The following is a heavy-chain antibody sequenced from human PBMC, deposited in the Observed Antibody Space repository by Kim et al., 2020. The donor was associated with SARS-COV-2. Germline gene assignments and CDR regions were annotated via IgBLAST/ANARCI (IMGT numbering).Heavy chain of an antibody. CDR3: ARDGNYDYVWGSYRFTTPDY. CDR1: GYTFTSYG. CDR2: ISAYNGNT. D-gene: IGHD3-16*02. J-gene: IGHJ4*02. Sequence: ASVKVSCKASGYTFTSYGISWVRQAPGQGLEWMGWISAYNGNTNYAQKLQGRVTMTTDTSTSTAYMELRSLRSDDTAVYYCARDGNYDYVWGSYRFTTPDYWGQGTLVTVSS. V-gene: IGHV1-18*04.